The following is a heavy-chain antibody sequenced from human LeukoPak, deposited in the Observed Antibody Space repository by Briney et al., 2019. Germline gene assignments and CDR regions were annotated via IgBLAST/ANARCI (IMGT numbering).Heavy chain of an antibody. D-gene: IGHD6-19*01. CDR3: AKDACPSSNGRYLWVT. J-gene: IGHJ4*02. V-gene: IGHV3-23*01. Sequence: PGGSLRLSCAASGFTFSSYAMSWVRQAPGRGLEWVSAIDRLGISTYYADSVKGRFTISRDSSKMYLQMDSLRVEDTAVYYCAKDACPSSNGRYLWVTWRQGTLVTVSS. CDR1: GFTFSSYA. CDR2: IDRLGIST.